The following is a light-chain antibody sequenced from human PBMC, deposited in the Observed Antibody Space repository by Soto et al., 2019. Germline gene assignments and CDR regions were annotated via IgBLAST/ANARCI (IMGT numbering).Light chain of an antibody. V-gene: IGKV3D-15*01. CDR2: GAS. Sequence: EIVLTQSPGTLSLSPGERATLSCRAIQSVSNNYLAWYQQKPGQAPRLLIYGASNRPTGIPARFSGSGSGTEFTLTISSLQSEDFAVYYCQQYNNWPPWTFGQGTKVDI. CDR1: QSVSNN. CDR3: QQYNNWPPWT. J-gene: IGKJ1*01.